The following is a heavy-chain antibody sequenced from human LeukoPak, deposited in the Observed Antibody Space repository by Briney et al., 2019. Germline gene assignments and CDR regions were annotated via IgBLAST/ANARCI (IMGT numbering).Heavy chain of an antibody. D-gene: IGHD2-21*02. J-gene: IGHJ4*02. CDR1: GFTFSIYA. CDR2: ISGSGGST. CDR3: AKDGGDTAYYFDY. Sequence: GSLRLSCAASGFTFSIYAMSWVRQAPGKGLEWVSSISGSGGSTFYADSVKGRFTISRDNSKNTLSLQMNSLRAEDTALYYCAKDGGDTAYYFDYWGQGILVTVSS. V-gene: IGHV3-23*01.